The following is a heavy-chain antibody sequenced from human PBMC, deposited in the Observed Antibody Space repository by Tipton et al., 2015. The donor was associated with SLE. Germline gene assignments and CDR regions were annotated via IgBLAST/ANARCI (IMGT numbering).Heavy chain of an antibody. CDR3: ARSDFSSKANDY. CDR2: IHTTGST. V-gene: IGHV4-59*10. D-gene: IGHD3-3*01. Sequence: TLSLTCAVYGGSFSGYYSSWIRQPAGKGLEWIGRIHTTGSTNYNPSLKSRVTISADTSKNLLSLKLGSVTAADTAVYYCARSDFSSKANDYWGQGTLVTVSS. CDR1: GGSFSGYY. J-gene: IGHJ4*02.